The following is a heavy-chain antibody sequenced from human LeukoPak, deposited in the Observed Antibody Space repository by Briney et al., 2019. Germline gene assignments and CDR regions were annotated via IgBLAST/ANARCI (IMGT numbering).Heavy chain of an antibody. CDR1: GGSISSYY. CDR2: IYYSGST. D-gene: IGHD1-7*01. J-gene: IGHJ6*03. CDR3: ARVPRSNYDFYYYYYMDV. Sequence: KASETLSLTCTVSGGSISSYYWSWIRQPPGKGLEWIGYIYYSGSTNYNPSLKSRVTISVDTSKNQFSLKLSSVTAADTAVYYCARVPRSNYDFYYYYYMDVWGKGTTGTVSS. V-gene: IGHV4-59*01.